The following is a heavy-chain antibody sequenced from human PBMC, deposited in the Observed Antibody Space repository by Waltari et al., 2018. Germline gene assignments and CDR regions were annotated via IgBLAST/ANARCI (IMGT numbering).Heavy chain of an antibody. V-gene: IGHV3-53*01. D-gene: IGHD2-15*01. CDR1: VYTVSSTY. Sequence: EVPLVESVGGLILAGASLYLSSAASVYTVSSTYMAGVRQAPGKGLESVAISYSHGTTSYADTVKGRFTISRDNSKNTLFLQMSSVRVDDTAMYYCTTRVAISGVPGMPDYWGQGTLVTVSS. CDR2: SYSHGTT. CDR3: TTRVAISGVPGMPDY. J-gene: IGHJ4*02.